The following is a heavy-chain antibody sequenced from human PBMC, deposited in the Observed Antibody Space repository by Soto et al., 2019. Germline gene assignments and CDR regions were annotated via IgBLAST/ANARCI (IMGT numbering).Heavy chain of an antibody. CDR3: ARHGLGYCTNGVCYPIDY. Sequence: NPGGSLRLSCAASGFTFISYSMNWVRQAPGKGLEWVSSISSSSSYIYYADSVKGRFTISRDNAKNSLYLQMNSLRAEDTAVYYCARHGLGYCTNGVCYPIDYWGQGTLVTVSS. CDR2: ISSSSSYI. V-gene: IGHV3-21*01. J-gene: IGHJ4*02. CDR1: GFTFISYS. D-gene: IGHD2-8*01.